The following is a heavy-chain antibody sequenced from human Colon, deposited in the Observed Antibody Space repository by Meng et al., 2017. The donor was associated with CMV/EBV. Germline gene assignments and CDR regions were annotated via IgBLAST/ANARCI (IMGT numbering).Heavy chain of an antibody. Sequence: GESLKISCKGSGQTFTSDWIGWVRQAPGKGLEWVAIIYPAESDTRYTRYNPSFQGRVTITADKSINTAYLQWSSLRASDTAMYYCARRQYYGSESGNWGQGTLVTAS. CDR3: ARRQYYGSESGN. CDR2: IYPAESDTRYT. J-gene: IGHJ4*02. CDR1: GQTFTSDW. V-gene: IGHV5-51*01. D-gene: IGHD3-10*01.